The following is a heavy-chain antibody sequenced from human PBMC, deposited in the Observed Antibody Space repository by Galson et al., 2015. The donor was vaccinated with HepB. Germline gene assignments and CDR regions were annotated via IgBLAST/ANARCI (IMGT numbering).Heavy chain of an antibody. Sequence: SLRLSCAASGFTFSSYGMHWVRQAPGKGLEWVAVIWYDGSNKYYADSVKGRFTISRDNSKNTLYLQMNSLRAEDTAVYYCARGNHDYDFWSGYYKGGDWFDPWGQGTLVTVSS. D-gene: IGHD3-3*01. CDR2: IWYDGSNK. CDR1: GFTFSSYG. CDR3: ARGNHDYDFWSGYYKGGDWFDP. J-gene: IGHJ5*02. V-gene: IGHV3-33*01.